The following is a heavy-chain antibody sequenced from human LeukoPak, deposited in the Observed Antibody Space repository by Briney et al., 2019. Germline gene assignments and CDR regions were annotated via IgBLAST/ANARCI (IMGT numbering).Heavy chain of an antibody. Sequence: SETLSLTCTVSGVSITGNDQFWSWIRQPPGKGLEWIGYIDYSGTTYYNPSLKGRVNMSRDASKNQFSLNLNSVTAADTAFYYCGGGLGYCSSTRCPPDSWGQGTLVTVSS. D-gene: IGHD2-2*01. CDR2: IDYSGTT. CDR3: GGGLGYCSSTRCPPDS. J-gene: IGHJ5*01. CDR1: GVSITGNDQF. V-gene: IGHV4-30-4*01.